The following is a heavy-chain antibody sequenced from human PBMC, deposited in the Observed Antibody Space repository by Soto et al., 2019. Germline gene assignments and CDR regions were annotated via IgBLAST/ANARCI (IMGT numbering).Heavy chain of an antibody. CDR1: GFTFSSYA. J-gene: IGHJ4*02. CDR3: ALLVVTAIPS. CDR2: ISSNGGST. D-gene: IGHD2-21*02. V-gene: IGHV3-64D*08. Sequence: GGSLRLSCSASGFTFSSYAMHWVRQAPGKGLEYVSAISSNGGSTYYADSVKGRFTISRDNSKNTLYLQMSSLRAEDTAVYYCALLVVTAIPSWGQGTLVTVSS.